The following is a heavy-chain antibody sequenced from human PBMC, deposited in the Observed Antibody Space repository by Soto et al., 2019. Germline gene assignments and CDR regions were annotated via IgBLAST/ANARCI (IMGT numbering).Heavy chain of an antibody. V-gene: IGHV1-18*04. CDR2: INTHNGHT. CDR3: ARTDTWAY. Sequence: QVHLVQSGAEVKMPGASVKVSCKTSGYTFTDYSMNWVRQAPGQRLEWMGWINTHNGHTQYSPRFDDRVTMTTDPSTRTAYMELKGLRSDDTSVYYCARTDTWAYWGQGTLVTVSS. CDR1: GYTFTDYS. D-gene: IGHD5-18*01. J-gene: IGHJ4*02.